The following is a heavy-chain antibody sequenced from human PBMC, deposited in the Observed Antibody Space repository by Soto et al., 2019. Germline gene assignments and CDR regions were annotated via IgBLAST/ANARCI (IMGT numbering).Heavy chain of an antibody. CDR2: IHHSGTT. V-gene: IGHV4-4*02. CDR1: VGSISSNW. Sequence: QVQLQESGPGLVKPSETLSLTCDVSVGSISSNWWCWVSQPPGKGLEWIGEIHHSGTTNYNPSLKSRVPMSVDKSENQISLNLNAVTAADTAVYYCARHIAMSTMRGFDSWGQGTLVTVSS. CDR3: ARHIAMSTMRGFDS. D-gene: IGHD3-22*01. J-gene: IGHJ4*02.